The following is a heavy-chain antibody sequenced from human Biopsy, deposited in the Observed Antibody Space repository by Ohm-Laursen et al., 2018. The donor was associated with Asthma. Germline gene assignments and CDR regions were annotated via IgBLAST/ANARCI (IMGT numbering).Heavy chain of an antibody. Sequence: ASVKASCKPSGFTFNSAGITSVRQAPGQGLGWWGWISVYNGNTKVTQKLQDRVTMITDTSTSTAYMELRSLRSDDTAVYFCARAVDYSHYYGIDVWGQGTTVTVS. V-gene: IGHV1-18*01. D-gene: IGHD3-10*01. CDR3: ARAVDYSHYYGIDV. CDR1: GFTFNSAG. J-gene: IGHJ6*02. CDR2: ISVYNGNT.